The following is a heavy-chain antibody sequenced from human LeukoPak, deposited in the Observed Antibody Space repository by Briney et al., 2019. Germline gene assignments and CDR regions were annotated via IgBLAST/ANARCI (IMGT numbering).Heavy chain of an antibody. CDR2: ISAYNGNT. V-gene: IGHV1-18*01. CDR3: ARAYYYGSGSYYTDNWFDP. J-gene: IGHJ5*02. D-gene: IGHD3-10*01. Sequence: ASVKVSCKASGYTFTSYGISWVRQAPGQGLEWVGWISAYNGNTNYAQKLQGRVTMTTDTSTSTAYMELRSLRSDDTAVYYCARAYYYGSGSYYTDNWFDPWGQGTLVTVSS. CDR1: GYTFTSYG.